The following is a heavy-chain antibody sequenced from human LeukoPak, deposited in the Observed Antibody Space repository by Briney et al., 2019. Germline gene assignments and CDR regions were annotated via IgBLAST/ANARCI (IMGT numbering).Heavy chain of an antibody. Sequence: SETLSLTCTVSGGSISSYYWSWIRQPPGKGLEWIGYIYYSGSTYYNPSLKSRVTISVDTSKNQFSLKLSSVTAADTAVYYCAGYHYGSGSYYRFDYWGQGTLVTASS. J-gene: IGHJ4*02. D-gene: IGHD3-10*01. V-gene: IGHV4-59*08. CDR2: IYYSGST. CDR3: AGYHYGSGSYYRFDY. CDR1: GGSISSYY.